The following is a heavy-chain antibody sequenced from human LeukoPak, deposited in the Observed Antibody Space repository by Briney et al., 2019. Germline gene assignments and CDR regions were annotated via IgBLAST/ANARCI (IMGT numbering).Heavy chain of an antibody. J-gene: IGHJ3*02. CDR1: GFTFSSYP. D-gene: IGHD2-15*01. V-gene: IGHV3-21*05. Sequence: GGSLRLSCAASGFTFSSYPLNWVRQAPGKGLEWVSYIRSSSSYIYYTDSVKGRFTISRDNAKSSLYLQMNSLRAEDTAVYYCARTYCRGGSCYSGDAFDIWGQGTMVTVSS. CDR2: IRSSSSYI. CDR3: ARTYCRGGSCYSGDAFDI.